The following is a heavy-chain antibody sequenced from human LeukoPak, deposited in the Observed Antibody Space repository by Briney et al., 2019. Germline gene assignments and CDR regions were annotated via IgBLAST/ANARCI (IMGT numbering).Heavy chain of an antibody. CDR2: IIPILGIA. CDR1: GGTFSSYT. Sequence: ASVKVPCKASGGTFSSYTISWVRQAPGQGLEWMGRIIPILGIANYAQKFQGRVTITADKSTSTAYMELSSLRSEDTAVYYCARGSSTSWPLDDWGQGTLVTVSS. V-gene: IGHV1-69*02. D-gene: IGHD2-2*01. J-gene: IGHJ4*02. CDR3: ARGSSTSWPLDD.